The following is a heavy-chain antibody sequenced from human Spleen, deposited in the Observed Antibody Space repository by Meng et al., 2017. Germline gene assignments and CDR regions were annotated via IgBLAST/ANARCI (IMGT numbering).Heavy chain of an antibody. J-gene: IGHJ4*02. D-gene: IGHD4-11*01. V-gene: IGHV4-34*01. CDR2: INHSGST. CDR3: ARGPTTMAHDFDY. Sequence: QGRLQQWGEGLLKPSETLSLTCVVSGGSFIDYYWSWIRQPPGKGLEWIGEINHSGSTNYNPSLESRATISVDTSQNNVSLKLSSVTAADSAVYYCARGPTTMAHDFDYWGQGTLVTVSS. CDR1: GGSFIDYY.